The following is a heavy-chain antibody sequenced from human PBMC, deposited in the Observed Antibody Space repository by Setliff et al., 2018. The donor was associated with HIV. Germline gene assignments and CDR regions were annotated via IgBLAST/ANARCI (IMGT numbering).Heavy chain of an antibody. V-gene: IGHV1-18*01. D-gene: IGHD6-6*01. Sequence: ASVKVSCKASGYTFTSYGISWVRQAPGQGLEWMGWISAYNGNTNYAQKFRGRVTMATDTSTSTVYMELSSLRSEDTAVYYCARDPAPSSSASYFQHWGQGTPVTVSS. CDR3: ARDPAPSSSASYFQH. CDR1: GYTFTSYG. CDR2: ISAYNGNT. J-gene: IGHJ1*01.